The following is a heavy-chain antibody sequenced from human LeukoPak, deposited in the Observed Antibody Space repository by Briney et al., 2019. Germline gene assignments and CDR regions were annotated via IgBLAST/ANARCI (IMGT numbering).Heavy chain of an antibody. J-gene: IGHJ6*02. Sequence: GGSLRLSCAASGFTFSDYYMSWIRQAPGKGLEWVSSISSSSSYIYYADSVKGRFTISRDNAKNSLYLQMNSLRAEDTAVYYCARTGGNSVYGMDVWGQGTTVTVSS. CDR2: ISSSSSYI. CDR1: GFTFSDYY. D-gene: IGHD4-23*01. CDR3: ARTGGNSVYGMDV. V-gene: IGHV3-11*06.